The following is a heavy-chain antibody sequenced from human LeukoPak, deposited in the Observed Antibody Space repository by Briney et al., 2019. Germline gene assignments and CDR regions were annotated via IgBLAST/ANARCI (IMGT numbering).Heavy chain of an antibody. CDR1: GFTFSSYW. D-gene: IGHD2-15*01. V-gene: IGHV3-74*01. CDR2: INSDGSST. Sequence: GGSLRLSCAASGFTFSSYWMHWVRQAPGKGLVWVSRINSDGSSTSYADSVKGRFTISRDNAENSLYLQMNSLRAEDTAVYYCARVCSGGSCRDYWGQGTLVTVSS. J-gene: IGHJ4*02. CDR3: ARVCSGGSCRDY.